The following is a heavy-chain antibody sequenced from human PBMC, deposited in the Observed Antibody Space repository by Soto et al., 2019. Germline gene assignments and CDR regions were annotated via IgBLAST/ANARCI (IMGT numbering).Heavy chain of an antibody. CDR1: GFNFSFYA. J-gene: IGHJ4*02. CDR3: AREAARLYYFDY. D-gene: IGHD6-6*01. V-gene: IGHV3-30-3*01. CDR2: ISFDGNNI. Sequence: GGSLRLSCASSGFNFSFYAMHWVRQTPGKGLEWVAVISFDGNNIYYADSVRGRFTISRDNSKNTLYLQMNSLRAEDTAVYYCAREAARLYYFDYWGQGTLVTVSS.